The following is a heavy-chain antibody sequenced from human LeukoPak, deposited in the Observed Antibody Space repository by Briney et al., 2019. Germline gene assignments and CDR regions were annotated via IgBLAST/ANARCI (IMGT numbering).Heavy chain of an antibody. V-gene: IGHV3-74*01. CDR2: IKVDGST. Sequence: GGSLRLSCAASGFTFGNYWMHWVRQAPGEGLVWVSGIKVDGSTGFADSVKGRFSISRDNAQNTLYLQMSSLSSEDTAVYYCARERNSYYMDVWGKGTTVTVS. CDR3: ARERNSYYMDV. CDR1: GFTFGNYW. J-gene: IGHJ6*03.